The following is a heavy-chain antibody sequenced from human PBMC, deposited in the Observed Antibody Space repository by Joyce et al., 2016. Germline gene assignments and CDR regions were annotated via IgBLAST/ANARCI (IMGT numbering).Heavy chain of an antibody. CDR2: INSGTTYK. CDR1: GFTFSNYH. V-gene: IGHV3-21*01. Sequence: EVHLVESGGGLVKPGGSLRLSCEASGFTFSNYHINWVRQAPGKWLEWVSSINSGTTYKYYADSVQCQFTIARDNAKNSLYLQMNSLRAEDTAVYYCARDLGYFDYWGQGTLVTVSS. CDR3: ARDLGYFDY. J-gene: IGHJ4*02.